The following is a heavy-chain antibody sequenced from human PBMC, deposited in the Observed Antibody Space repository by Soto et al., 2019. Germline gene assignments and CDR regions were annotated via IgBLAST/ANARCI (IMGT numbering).Heavy chain of an antibody. J-gene: IGHJ4*02. V-gene: IGHV1-46*01. D-gene: IGHD2-21*01. CDR2: INPSGGRT. CDR1: GYIFTSYH. CDR3: ARDGGTGDLDS. Sequence: QVHLVQSGAEVKKPGASVKVSCKASGYIFTSYHMHWVRQAPGQGLEWVGVINPSGGRTTSAPKCQDRVTMTSDTSTSTVYMEVSSLRSEDPAVYYCARDGGTGDLDSWGQGTLVTVSP.